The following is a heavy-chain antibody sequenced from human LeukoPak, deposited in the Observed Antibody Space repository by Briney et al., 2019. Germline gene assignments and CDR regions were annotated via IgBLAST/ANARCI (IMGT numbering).Heavy chain of an antibody. Sequence: KPSETLSLTCAVYGGSFSGYYWSWIRQPPGKGLEWIGEINHSGSTNYNPSLKSRVTISVDTSKNQFSLKLSSVTAADTAVYYCARAQPTASRLANLRYWGQGTLSPSPQ. CDR1: GGSFSGYY. CDR2: INHSGST. V-gene: IGHV4-34*01. J-gene: IGHJ4*02. CDR3: ARAQPTASRLANLRY. D-gene: IGHD2-2*01.